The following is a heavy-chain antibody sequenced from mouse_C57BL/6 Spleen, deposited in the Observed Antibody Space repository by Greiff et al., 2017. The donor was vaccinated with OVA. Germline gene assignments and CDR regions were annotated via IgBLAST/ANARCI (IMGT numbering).Heavy chain of an antibody. CDR2: INPNNGGT. CDR1: GYTFTDYY. J-gene: IGHJ2*01. D-gene: IGHD3-1*01. CDR3: ARSRLNSGPYFDY. Sequence: VQLQQSGPELVKPGASVKISCKASGYTFTDYYMNWVKQSHGKSLEWIGDINPNNGGTRYNQKFKGKATLTVDKSSSTAYMELRSRTSEDSAVYYCARSRLNSGPYFDYWGQGTTLTVSS. V-gene: IGHV1-26*01.